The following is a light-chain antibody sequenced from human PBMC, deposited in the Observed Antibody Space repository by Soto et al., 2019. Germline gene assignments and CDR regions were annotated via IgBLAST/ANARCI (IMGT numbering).Light chain of an antibody. CDR3: QQYYSYPWT. CDR2: EAS. J-gene: IGKJ1*01. V-gene: IGKV1-5*03. CDR1: ETINTL. Sequence: DIQMTQSPSTLSASVGDRVTLMCRASETINTLLAWYQQKPGKAPKLLIYEASSLQSGVPSRFSGSGSGTEFTLTVSSLQSDDFATYSCQQYYSYPWTFGQGTKVEIK.